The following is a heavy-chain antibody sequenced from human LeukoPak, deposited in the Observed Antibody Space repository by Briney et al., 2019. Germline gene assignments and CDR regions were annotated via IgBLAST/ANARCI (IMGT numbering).Heavy chain of an antibody. CDR3: ARQWDGSSWYNAFDI. V-gene: IGHV3-73*01. J-gene: IGHJ3*02. CDR2: IRSKANSYAT. D-gene: IGHD6-19*01. Sequence: GGSLRRSCAASGFTFSGSAMHWVRQASGEGLEWVGRIRSKANSYATAYAASVKGRFTISRDDSKNTAYLQMNSLETEDTALYYCARQWDGSSWYNAFDIWGQGTMATVSS. CDR1: GFTFSGSA.